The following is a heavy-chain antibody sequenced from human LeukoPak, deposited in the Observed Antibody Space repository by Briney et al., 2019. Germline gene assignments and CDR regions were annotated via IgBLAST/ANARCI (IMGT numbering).Heavy chain of an antibody. D-gene: IGHD2-15*01. V-gene: IGHV3-30-3*01. CDR3: ARVFHGYCSGGSCSSDY. Sequence: PGGSLRLSCAASGFTFSSYAMHWVRQAPGKGLEWVAVISYDGSNKYYADSVKGRFTISRDNSKNTLYLQMNSLRAEDTAVYYCARVFHGYCSGGSCSSDYWGQGTLVTVSS. CDR1: GFTFSSYA. J-gene: IGHJ4*02. CDR2: ISYDGSNK.